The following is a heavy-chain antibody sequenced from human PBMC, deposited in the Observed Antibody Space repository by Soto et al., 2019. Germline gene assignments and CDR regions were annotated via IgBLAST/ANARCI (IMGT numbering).Heavy chain of an antibody. CDR2: INPNSGGT. CDR1: GYTFTGYY. V-gene: IGHV1-2*02. Sequence: QVQLVQSGAEVKKPGASVKVSCKASGYTFTGYYMHWVRQAPGQGLEWMGWINPNSGGTNYAQKFQGRVTMTRETSISTAYMELSRLRSDDTAVYYCARSDSGYEGGDDAFDIWGQGTMVTVSS. J-gene: IGHJ3*02. D-gene: IGHD5-12*01. CDR3: ARSDSGYEGGDDAFDI.